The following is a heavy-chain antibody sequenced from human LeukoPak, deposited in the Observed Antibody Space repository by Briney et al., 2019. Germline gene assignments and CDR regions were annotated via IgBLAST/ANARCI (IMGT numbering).Heavy chain of an antibody. J-gene: IGHJ3*02. CDR3: ARVGHRYYYVRNAFDI. D-gene: IGHD3-10*02. V-gene: IGHV4-59*01. CDR2: IYYSGST. Sequence: TSETLSLTCTVSGGSISNYYWSWIRQPPGKGLEWIGYIYYSGSTNYNPSLKSRVTISVDTSKNQFSLKLSSVTAADTAVYYCARVGHRYYYVRNAFDIWGQGTMVTVSS. CDR1: GGSISNYY.